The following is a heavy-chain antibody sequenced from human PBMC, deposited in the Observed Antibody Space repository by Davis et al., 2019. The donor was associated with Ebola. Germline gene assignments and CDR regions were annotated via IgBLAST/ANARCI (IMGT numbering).Heavy chain of an antibody. J-gene: IGHJ6*02. Sequence: GESLKISCVASGFTFSNAWMAWVRQAPGKGLEWVGRIKTYADGGTAAYAAPVTGRFTISRDDAQQTLYLEMNSLKTEDTAVYYCTTDPGMMITFGGVVNHYGMDVWGQGTTVTVSS. CDR1: GFTFSNAW. CDR2: IKTYADGGTA. D-gene: IGHD3-16*01. CDR3: TTDPGMMITFGGVVNHYGMDV. V-gene: IGHV3-15*01.